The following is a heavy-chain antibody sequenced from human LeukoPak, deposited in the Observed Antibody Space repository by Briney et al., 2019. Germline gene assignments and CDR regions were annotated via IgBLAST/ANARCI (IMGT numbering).Heavy chain of an antibody. Sequence: GGSLRLSCAASGFTVSSDYMSWVRQAPGKALEWVSVIYSGGSTSYYADSVKGRFTISRDNSKNTLYLQMNSLRAEDTAVYYCARGPIVRSSGWFDYWGQGTLVTVSS. V-gene: IGHV3-53*01. J-gene: IGHJ4*02. CDR2: IYSGGSTS. CDR1: GFTVSSDY. D-gene: IGHD6-19*01. CDR3: ARGPIVRSSGWFDY.